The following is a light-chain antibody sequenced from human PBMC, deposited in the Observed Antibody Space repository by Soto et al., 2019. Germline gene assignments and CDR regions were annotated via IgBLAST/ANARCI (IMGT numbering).Light chain of an antibody. V-gene: IGLV2-14*01. J-gene: IGLJ3*02. CDR1: SSDVGGYNY. CDR2: EVS. Sequence: QSALTQPASVSGSPGQSITISCPGTSSDVGGYNYVSWYQQHPGKAPKLMIYEVSNRPSGVSNRFSGSQSGNTASLTISGHQAEDEADYYCSSYTSSRGWVFGGGTK. CDR3: SSYTSSRGWV.